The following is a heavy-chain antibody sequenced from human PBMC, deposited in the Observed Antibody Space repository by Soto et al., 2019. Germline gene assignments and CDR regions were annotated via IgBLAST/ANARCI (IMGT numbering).Heavy chain of an antibody. CDR2: ISYDGSNK. CDR3: ASGGEVYSGSYFDY. D-gene: IGHD1-26*01. V-gene: IGHV3-30-3*01. CDR1: GFTFSSYA. Sequence: GGSLRLSCAASGFTFSSYAMHWVRQAPGKGLEWVAVISYDGSNKYYADSVKGRFTISRDNSKNTLYLQMNSLRAEDTALYYCASGGEVYSGSYFDYWGQGTLVTVSS. J-gene: IGHJ4*02.